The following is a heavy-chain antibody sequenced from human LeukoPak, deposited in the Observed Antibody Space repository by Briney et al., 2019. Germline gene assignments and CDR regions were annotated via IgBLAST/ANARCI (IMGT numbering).Heavy chain of an antibody. V-gene: IGHV4-61*02. CDR1: GASINSGSNY. Sequence: SQTLSLTCTVSGASINSGSNYWSWIRQPAGKGLEWIGRISTSGSTNYNPSLMSRVSMSIDTSKKQFSLRLSSVTAADTAVYYCARGYSSSWYREFFDHWGQGTLVTVSS. D-gene: IGHD6-13*01. J-gene: IGHJ4*02. CDR3: ARGYSSSWYREFFDH. CDR2: ISTSGST.